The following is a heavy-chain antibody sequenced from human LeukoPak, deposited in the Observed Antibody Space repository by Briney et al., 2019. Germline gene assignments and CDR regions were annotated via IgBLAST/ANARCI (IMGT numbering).Heavy chain of an antibody. Sequence: GGSVRLFCAASGFIFSTYALTWVRQAPGKGLEWVSTTTGSGDETFYVDSVKGRFTISRDNSKNTLYLQMNSLRGEDTAVYYCAKSPFGYYYFDYWGQGTLVTVSS. CDR1: GFIFSTYA. CDR2: TTGSGDET. D-gene: IGHD5-12*01. CDR3: AKSPFGYYYFDY. J-gene: IGHJ4*02. V-gene: IGHV3-23*01.